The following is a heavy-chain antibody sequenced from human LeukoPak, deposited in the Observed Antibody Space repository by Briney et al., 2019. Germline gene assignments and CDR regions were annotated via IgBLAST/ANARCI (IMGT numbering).Heavy chain of an antibody. CDR3: ARLSSGWYGEDY. V-gene: IGHV4-59*08. J-gene: IGHJ4*02. CDR1: GGSISSYY. D-gene: IGHD6-19*01. CDR2: IYYSGST. Sequence: PSETLSLTCTVSGGSISSYYWSWIRQPPGKGLEWIGYIYYSGSTNYNPSLKSRVTISVDTSKNQFSLKLSSVTAADTAVYYCARLSSGWYGEDYWGQGTLVTVSS.